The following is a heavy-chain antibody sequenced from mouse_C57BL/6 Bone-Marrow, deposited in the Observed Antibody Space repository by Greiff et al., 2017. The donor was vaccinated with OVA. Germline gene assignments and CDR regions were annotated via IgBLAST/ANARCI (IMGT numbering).Heavy chain of an antibody. V-gene: IGHV1-20*01. D-gene: IGHD1-1*01. Sequence: EVKLMESGPELVKPGDSVKISCKASGYSFTGYFMNWVMQSHGKSLEWIGRINPYNGDTFYNQKFKGKATLTVDKSSSTAHMELRSLTSEDSAVYYCARSSYYYGSSYWYFDVWGTGTTVTVSS. CDR3: ARSSYYYGSSYWYFDV. CDR1: GYSFTGYF. J-gene: IGHJ1*03. CDR2: INPYNGDT.